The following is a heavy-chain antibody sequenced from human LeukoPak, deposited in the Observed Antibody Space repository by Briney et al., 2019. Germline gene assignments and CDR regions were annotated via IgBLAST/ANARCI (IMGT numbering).Heavy chain of an antibody. V-gene: IGHV5-51*01. Sequence: GESLKISCKGSGYSFTSYWIGWVRQTPGKGLECMGIIYPGDSDTRYSPSFQGQVTISADRSISTAYLQWSSLKASDTAMCYCARHETGPYFDYWGQGTLVTVSS. D-gene: IGHD1-1*01. CDR1: GYSFTSYW. CDR3: ARHETGPYFDY. CDR2: IYPGDSDT. J-gene: IGHJ4*02.